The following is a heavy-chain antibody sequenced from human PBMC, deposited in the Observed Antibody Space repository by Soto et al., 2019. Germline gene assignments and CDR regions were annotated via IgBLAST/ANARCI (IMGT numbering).Heavy chain of an antibody. Sequence: GSLRLSCAASGFTFSSNAMSWVRQAPGKGLEWVSTITASGYDTFYANSVKGRFTISSDNFQTTLYLQMNSLRAEDTALYFCAKEGLGRVAGSSPPFDSWGQGTLGTVSS. J-gene: IGHJ4*02. V-gene: IGHV3-23*01. CDR2: ITASGYDT. CDR1: GFTFSSNA. CDR3: AKEGLGRVAGSSPPFDS. D-gene: IGHD6-6*01.